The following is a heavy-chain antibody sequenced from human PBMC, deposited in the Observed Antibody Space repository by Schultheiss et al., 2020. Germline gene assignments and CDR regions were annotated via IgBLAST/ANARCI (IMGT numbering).Heavy chain of an antibody. V-gene: IGHV3-23*01. CDR1: GFTFSSYA. J-gene: IGHJ6*02. CDR3: GPHYGSGSYYYYYYGMDV. Sequence: WGSLRLPCAASGFTFSSYAMSWVRQAPGKGLEWVSAISGSGGSTYYADSVKGRFTISRDNSKNTLYLQMNSLRAEDTAVYYCGPHYGSGSYYYYYYGMDVWGQGTTVTFSS. D-gene: IGHD3-10*01. CDR2: ISGSGGST.